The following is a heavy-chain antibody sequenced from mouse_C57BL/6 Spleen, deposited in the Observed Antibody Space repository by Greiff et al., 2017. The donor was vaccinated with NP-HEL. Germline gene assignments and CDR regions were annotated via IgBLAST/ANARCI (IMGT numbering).Heavy chain of an antibody. J-gene: IGHJ2*01. V-gene: IGHV1-80*01. Sequence: QVQLQQSGAELVKPGASVKISCKASGYAFSSYWMNWVKQRPGKGLEWIGQIYPGDGDTNYNGKFKGKATLTADKSSSTAYMQLSSLTSEDSAVYFCARQTTMVTTGGLFDYWGQGTTLTVSS. CDR2: IYPGDGDT. CDR3: ARQTTMVTTGGLFDY. CDR1: GYAFSSYW. D-gene: IGHD2-2*01.